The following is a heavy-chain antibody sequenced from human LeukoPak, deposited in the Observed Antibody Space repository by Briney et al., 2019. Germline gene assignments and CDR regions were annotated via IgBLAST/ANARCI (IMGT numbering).Heavy chain of an antibody. CDR3: ARRRGDGYNSPFDY. V-gene: IGHV5-51*01. D-gene: IGHD5-24*01. CDR1: GYRFDSYW. J-gene: IGHJ4*02. CDR2: MYPGDSDT. Sequence: GESLKISCKVSGYRFDSYWIGWVRQMPGKGLEWMGIMYPGDSDTRYSPSFQGQVTISADKSVSIAFLQWSSLKASDTAMYYCARRRGDGYNSPFDYWGQGTLVTVSS.